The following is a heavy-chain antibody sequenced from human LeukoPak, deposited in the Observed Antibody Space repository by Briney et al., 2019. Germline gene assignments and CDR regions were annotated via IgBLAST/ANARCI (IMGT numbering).Heavy chain of an antibody. CDR3: ARGGLMVHAHYAFYI. CDR1: GASISSYY. V-gene: IGHV4-59*08. CDR2: IFYSGST. J-gene: IGHJ3*02. Sequence: PSETLSLTCTVSGASISSYYWSWVRQPPGKGLEWIGYIFYSGSTNSSPSLKSRLTISVDTSKNQFSLKLSSVTAADTAVYYCARGGLMVHAHYAFYIWGHGRQFTVSS. D-gene: IGHD2-8*01.